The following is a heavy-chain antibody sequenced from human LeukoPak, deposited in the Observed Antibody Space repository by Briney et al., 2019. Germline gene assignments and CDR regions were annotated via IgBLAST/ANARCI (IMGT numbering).Heavy chain of an antibody. CDR2: IYYSGST. J-gene: IGHJ5*02. CDR3: ARAYHSSWYLNWFDP. Sequence: PSETLSLTCTVSGGSISSGSYYWGWIRQPPGKGLEWIGSIYYSGSTYYNPSLKSRVTISIDMSKNQFSLKLSSVTAADTAVYYCARAYHSSWYLNWFDPWGQGTLVTVSS. D-gene: IGHD6-13*01. V-gene: IGHV4-39*07. CDR1: GGSISSGSYY.